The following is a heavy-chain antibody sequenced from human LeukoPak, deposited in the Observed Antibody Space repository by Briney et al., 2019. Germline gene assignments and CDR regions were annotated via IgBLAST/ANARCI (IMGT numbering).Heavy chain of an antibody. V-gene: IGHV3-33*06. CDR1: GFTFSSYG. CDR2: IWYDGSNK. Sequence: GGSLRLSCAASGFTFSSYGMHWVRQAPGKGLEWVAVIWYDGSNKYYADSVKGRFTISRDNSKNTLYLQVNSLRAEDTAVYYCAKDPHPDYYYYYMDVWGKGTTVTVSS. J-gene: IGHJ6*03. CDR3: AKDPHPDYYYYYMDV.